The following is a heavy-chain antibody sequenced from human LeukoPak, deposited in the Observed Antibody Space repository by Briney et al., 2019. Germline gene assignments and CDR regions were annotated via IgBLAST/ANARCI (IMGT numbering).Heavy chain of an antibody. Sequence: SETLSLTCTVSGGSISSYYWSWIRQPPGKGLEWIGYIYYSGSTNYNPSLKSRVTISVDTSKNRFSLKLSSVTAADTAVYYCARGAAGTGAADYWGQGTLVTVSS. V-gene: IGHV4-59*01. CDR1: GGSISSYY. CDR3: ARGAAGTGAADY. CDR2: IYYSGST. J-gene: IGHJ4*02. D-gene: IGHD6-13*01.